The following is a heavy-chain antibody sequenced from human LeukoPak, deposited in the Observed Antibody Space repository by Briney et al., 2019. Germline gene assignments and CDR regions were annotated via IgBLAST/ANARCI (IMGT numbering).Heavy chain of an antibody. Sequence: SVKVSCKASGYTFTGYYMHWVRQAPGQGLEWMGWINPNSGGTNYAQKFQGRVTMTRDTSISTAYMELSRLRSDDTAVYYCARLAYYGSGSYPDYWGQGTLVTVSS. CDR2: INPNSGGT. CDR3: ARLAYYGSGSYPDY. J-gene: IGHJ4*02. V-gene: IGHV1-2*02. CDR1: GYTFTGYY. D-gene: IGHD3-10*01.